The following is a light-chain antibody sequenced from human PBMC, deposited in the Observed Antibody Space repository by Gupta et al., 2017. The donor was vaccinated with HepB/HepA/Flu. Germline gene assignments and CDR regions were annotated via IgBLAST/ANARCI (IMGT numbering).Light chain of an antibody. J-gene: IGLJ3*02. CDR2: ENN. V-gene: IGLV1-51*02. CDR1: SSNIGDNY. CDR3: GTWDSSLGVGV. Sequence: QSVLPQPPSVSAAPGQKVTISCSGSSSNIGDNYVSWYQQLPGTAPKVLISENNKRPSGIPDRFSGSKSGTSATLDITGLQTGDEADYYCGTWDSSLGVGVFGGGTKLTVL.